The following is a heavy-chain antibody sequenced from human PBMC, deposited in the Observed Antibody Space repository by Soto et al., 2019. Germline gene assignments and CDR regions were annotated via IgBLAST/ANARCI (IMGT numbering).Heavy chain of an antibody. J-gene: IGHJ4*02. CDR3: VRLYHYDSSGYSFDY. Sequence: PVESLKISCQGSGYSFTNYWINWVLEMPVKGLEWMGRIDPSDSYTNYSPSFQGHVTLSADKSISTAYLQWSSLKASDTAMYYCVRLYHYDSSGYSFDYWGQGTLVTVSS. D-gene: IGHD3-22*01. CDR2: IDPSDSYT. V-gene: IGHV5-10-1*01. CDR1: GYSFTNYW.